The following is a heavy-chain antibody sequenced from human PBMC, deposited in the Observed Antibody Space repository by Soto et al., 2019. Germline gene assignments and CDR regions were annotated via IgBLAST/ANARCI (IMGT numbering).Heavy chain of an antibody. CDR3: ARLDFWSGYYFVDY. CDR1: GGSISSYY. D-gene: IGHD3-3*01. J-gene: IGHJ4*02. V-gene: IGHV4-59*08. Sequence: SETLSLTCTVSGGSISSYYWSWIRQPPGKGLEWIGYIYYSGSTNYNPSLKSRVTISVDTSKNQFSLKLSSVTAADTAVYYCARLDFWSGYYFVDYWGQGTLVTVSS. CDR2: IYYSGST.